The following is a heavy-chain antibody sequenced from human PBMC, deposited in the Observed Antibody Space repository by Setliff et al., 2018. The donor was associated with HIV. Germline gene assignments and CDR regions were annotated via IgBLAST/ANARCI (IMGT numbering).Heavy chain of an antibody. Sequence: GASVKVSCKVSGYTLTKLSMHWVRQAPGKGLEWMGGFDPELGETFFAQRFQGRITMTGDTSADTAYMELRSLRSDDTATYYCARAGQWLFPDAFDIWGQGTMVTVSS. CDR1: GYTLTKLS. V-gene: IGHV1-24*01. D-gene: IGHD6-19*01. CDR2: FDPELGET. J-gene: IGHJ3*02. CDR3: ARAGQWLFPDAFDI.